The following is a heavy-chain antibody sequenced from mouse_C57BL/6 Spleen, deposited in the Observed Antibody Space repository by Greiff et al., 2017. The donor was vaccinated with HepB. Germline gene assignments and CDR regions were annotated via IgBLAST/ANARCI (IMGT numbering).Heavy chain of an antibody. CDR2: IYPGDGDT. Sequence: QVQLQQSGPELVKPGASVKISCKASGYAFSSSWMNWVKQRPGKGLEWIGRIYPGDGDTNYNGKFKGKATLTADKSSSTAYMQLSSLTSEDSAVYFCAREAREYFDYWGQGTTLTVSS. CDR1: GYAFSSSW. CDR3: AREAREYFDY. V-gene: IGHV1-82*01. J-gene: IGHJ2*01.